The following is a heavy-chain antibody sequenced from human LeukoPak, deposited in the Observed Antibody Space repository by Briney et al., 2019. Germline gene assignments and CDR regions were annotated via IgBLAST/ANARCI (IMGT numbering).Heavy chain of an antibody. CDR2: IYTSGST. J-gene: IGHJ4*02. V-gene: IGHV4-61*02. Sequence: SETLSLTCTVSGGSISSGSYYWSWIRQPAGKGLEWIGRIYTSGSTNYNPSLKSRVTISVDTSKNQFSLKLSSVAAADTAVYYCARGHRAVPDYWGQGTLVTVSS. CDR1: GGSISSGSYY. CDR3: ARGHRAVPDY. D-gene: IGHD2-2*01.